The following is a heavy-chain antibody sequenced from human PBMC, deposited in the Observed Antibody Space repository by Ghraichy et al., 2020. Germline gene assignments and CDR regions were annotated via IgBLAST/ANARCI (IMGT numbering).Heavy chain of an antibody. J-gene: IGHJ4*02. V-gene: IGHV3-30-3*01. CDR3: ARDSGDSSGWYSAYFDY. D-gene: IGHD6-19*01. Sequence: LNISCAASGFTFSSYAMHWVRQAPGKGLEWVAVISYDGSNKYYADSVKGRFTISRDNSKNTLYLQMNSLRAEDTAVYYCARDSGDSSGWYSAYFDYWGQGTLVTVSS. CDR1: GFTFSSYA. CDR2: ISYDGSNK.